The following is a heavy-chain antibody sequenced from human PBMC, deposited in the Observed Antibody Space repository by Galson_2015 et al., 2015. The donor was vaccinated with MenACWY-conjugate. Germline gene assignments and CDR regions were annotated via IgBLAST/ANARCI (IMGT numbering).Heavy chain of an antibody. V-gene: IGHV3-30*15. D-gene: IGHD3/OR15-3a*01. CDR3: ARDKFRFCTTSACPGAWDS. CDR1: GFTFNNFG. Sequence: SLRLSCAASGFTFNNFGIHWVRRAPGKGLEWVAFLSYDGSVKSYADSVKGRFAISRDNSENTLYLQMSSLSIDDMAVYYCARDKFRFCTTSACPGAWDSWGQGTPVTVSS. J-gene: IGHJ4*02. CDR2: LSYDGSVK.